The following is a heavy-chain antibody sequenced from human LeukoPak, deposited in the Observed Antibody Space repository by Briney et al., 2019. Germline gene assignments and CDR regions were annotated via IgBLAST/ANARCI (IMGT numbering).Heavy chain of an antibody. CDR3: AGGSITMPAAPFDY. CDR2: INHRGST. CDR1: GGSFSGYY. D-gene: IGHD3-10*01. V-gene: IGHV4-34*01. J-gene: IGHJ4*02. Sequence: SETLSLTCAVYGGSFSGYYWTWIRQSPGEGLEWIGEINHRGSTNYNPPLKSRVTMSLDTFKTEFSLRLTAVTAADTAVYYCAGGSITMPAAPFDYWGQGTLVTVSS.